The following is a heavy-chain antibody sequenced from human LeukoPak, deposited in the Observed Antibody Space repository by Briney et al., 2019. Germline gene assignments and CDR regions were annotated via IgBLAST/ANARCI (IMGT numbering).Heavy chain of an antibody. J-gene: IGHJ4*02. V-gene: IGHV3-48*03. Sequence: GGSLRLSCAASGFNFSSFEMNWVRQAPGKGLEWISYTSSSGTTISYAHSVKGRFTISRDNANNSLFLQMNSLRAEDTAVYYCASYGSGSLWGQGTLVTVSS. CDR1: GFNFSSFE. D-gene: IGHD3-10*01. CDR2: TSSSGTTI. CDR3: ASYGSGSL.